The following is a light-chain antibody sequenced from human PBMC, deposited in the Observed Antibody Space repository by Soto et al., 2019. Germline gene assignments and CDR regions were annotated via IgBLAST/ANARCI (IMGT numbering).Light chain of an antibody. V-gene: IGLV1-36*01. CDR2: YDD. CDR3: AAWDDSLNGFV. J-gene: IGLJ1*01. CDR1: SSNIGNNA. Sequence: QSVLTQPPSVSEAPRQRVTISCSGSSSNIGNNAVNWYQQLPGEAPKLHIYYDDLKPSGVSDRFSGSKSGTSASLAISGLQSEDEADYYCAAWDDSLNGFVFGTGTKLTVL.